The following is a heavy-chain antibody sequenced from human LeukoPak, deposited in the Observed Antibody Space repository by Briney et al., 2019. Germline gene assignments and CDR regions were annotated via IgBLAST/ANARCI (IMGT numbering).Heavy chain of an antibody. V-gene: IGHV1-2*04. CDR3: ARGRSVWVGATNFRNWFDP. J-gene: IGHJ5*02. Sequence: GASVKVSCKASGYTFTGYYMHWVRQAPGQGLEWMGWINPNSGGTNYAQKFQGWVTMTRDTSISTAYMELSRLRSDDTAVYYCARGRSVWVGATNFRNWFDPWGQGTLVTVSS. CDR2: INPNSGGT. CDR1: GYTFTGYY. D-gene: IGHD1-26*01.